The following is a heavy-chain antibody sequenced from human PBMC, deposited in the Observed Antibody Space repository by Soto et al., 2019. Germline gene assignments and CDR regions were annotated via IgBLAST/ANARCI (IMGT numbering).Heavy chain of an antibody. CDR1: GDSVSSNSAA. V-gene: IGHV6-1*01. CDR2: TSYRSKWYN. Sequence: SQTLSLTCDISGDSVSSNSAAWNWIRQSPSRGLEWLGRTSYRSKWYNDYAVSVKSRITINPDTSKNQFSLQLNSVTPEDTALYDGASSDRNGFGFDDWGQETLVTVSS. D-gene: IGHD3-22*01. J-gene: IGHJ4*02. CDR3: ASSDRNGFGFDD.